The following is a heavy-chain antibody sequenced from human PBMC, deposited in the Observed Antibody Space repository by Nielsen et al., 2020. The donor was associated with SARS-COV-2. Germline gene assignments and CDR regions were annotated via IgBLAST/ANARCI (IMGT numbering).Heavy chain of an antibody. D-gene: IGHD3-16*01. J-gene: IGHJ4*02. Sequence: ASVKVSCKASGYTFTAYYMHWVRQAPGQGLEWMGRINPNSGGTNYAQKFQGRVTMTTDTSTSTAYMELRSLRSDDTAVYYCASAHSFGYLEYWGQGTLVTVSS. CDR2: INPNSGGT. CDR1: GYTFTAYY. CDR3: ASAHSFGYLEY. V-gene: IGHV1-2*06.